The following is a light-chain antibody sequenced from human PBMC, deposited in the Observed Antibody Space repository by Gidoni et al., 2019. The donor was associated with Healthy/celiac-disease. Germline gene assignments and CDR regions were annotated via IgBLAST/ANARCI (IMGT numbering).Light chain of an antibody. CDR1: QSVSSN. J-gene: IGKJ2*01. Sequence: EIVMTPSPATLSVSPGERATLSCRSSQSVSSNLAWYQQKPGPAPRLLIYGASTRATGIPARFSGSGSGTEFTLTISSLQSEDFAVYYCQQYNNWTPGSYTFGQGTKLEIK. CDR3: QQYNNWTPGSYT. V-gene: IGKV3-15*01. CDR2: GAS.